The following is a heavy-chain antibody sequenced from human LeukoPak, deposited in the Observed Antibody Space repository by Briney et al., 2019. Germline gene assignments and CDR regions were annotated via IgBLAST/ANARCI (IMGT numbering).Heavy chain of an antibody. CDR2: ISSSGGST. J-gene: IGHJ4*02. V-gene: IGHV3-23*01. CDR3: LRSGGGRASN. CDR1: GFTFSNSA. D-gene: IGHD2-15*01. Sequence: GGPLRPSCAASGFTFSNSAMTWVRQAPGKGLEWVSAISSSGGSTYYAHSVKGRFTISRDNSKNTLYLQMSSLRAEDTAVYYCLRSGGGRASNWGQGTLVTVSS.